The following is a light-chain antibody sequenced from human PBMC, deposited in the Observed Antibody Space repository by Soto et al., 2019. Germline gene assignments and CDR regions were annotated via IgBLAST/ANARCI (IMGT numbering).Light chain of an antibody. CDR2: EVS. CDR3: TSFTSSHTYV. J-gene: IGLJ1*01. V-gene: IGLV2-14*01. CDR1: SSDVGGYNF. Sequence: VLTQPASVSGSPGQSITISCTGTSSDVGGYNFVSWYQQHPDKAPRLMIYEVSNRPSGVSNRFSGSKSGNTASLTISGLQAEDEADYYCTSFTSSHTYVFGTGTKVTVL.